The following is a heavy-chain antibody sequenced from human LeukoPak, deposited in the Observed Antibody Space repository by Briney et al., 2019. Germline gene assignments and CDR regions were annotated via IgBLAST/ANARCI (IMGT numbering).Heavy chain of an antibody. CDR2: IYYTGST. CDR1: GVFISSGTFY. Sequence: NPSETLSLTCTFSGVFISSGTFYWGWIRQPPGKGLEWIGSIYYTGSTFYNPSLKSRVTISINTSKNQFSLKLSSVTATDTAVYYCARQGERRDGYNYLSYFDYWGQGTLVTVSS. CDR3: ARQGERRDGYNYLSYFDY. J-gene: IGHJ4*02. D-gene: IGHD5-24*01. V-gene: IGHV4-39*01.